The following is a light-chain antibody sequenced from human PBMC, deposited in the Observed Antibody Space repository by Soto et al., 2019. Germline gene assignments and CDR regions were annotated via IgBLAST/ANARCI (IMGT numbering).Light chain of an antibody. Sequence: QSVLTQPRSVSGSPGQSLTISCTGASSDVGSYNYVSWYQQYPGKAPKLLIYDVNQRPSGVPDRFSGSKSANTASLSISGLQAADEADYYCCSYAGNTLLVCGGGTKVTVL. CDR1: SSDVGSYNY. V-gene: IGLV2-11*01. CDR3: CSYAGNTLLV. CDR2: DVN. J-gene: IGLJ2*01.